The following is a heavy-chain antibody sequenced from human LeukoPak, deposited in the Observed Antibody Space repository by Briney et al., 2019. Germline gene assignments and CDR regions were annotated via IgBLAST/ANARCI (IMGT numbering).Heavy chain of an antibody. CDR1: GYSFTSYW. J-gene: IGHJ4*02. CDR2: IYPGDSDT. CDR3: ARFIAVAGTSTPLDY. D-gene: IGHD6-19*01. V-gene: IGHV5-51*01. Sequence: GESLKISCKGSGYSFTSYWIGWVRQMPGKDLEWMGIIYPGDSDTRYSPSFQGQVTISADKSISTAYLQWSSLKASDTAMYYCARFIAVAGTSTPLDYWGQGALVTVSS.